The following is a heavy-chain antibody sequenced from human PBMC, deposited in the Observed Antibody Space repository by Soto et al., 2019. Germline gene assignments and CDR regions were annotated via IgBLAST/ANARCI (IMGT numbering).Heavy chain of an antibody. J-gene: IGHJ5*02. Sequence: GGSLRLSCAASGFTFSKYWMSWVRHDPGKGLEWVANINQHGSEKYYVESVKGRFTISRDNAKNLLYLQMNSLGVEDTAIYYCATSSSNRWFDPWGQGTPVTVSS. V-gene: IGHV3-7*03. D-gene: IGHD2-2*01. CDR1: GFTFSKYW. CDR3: ATSSSNRWFDP. CDR2: INQHGSEK.